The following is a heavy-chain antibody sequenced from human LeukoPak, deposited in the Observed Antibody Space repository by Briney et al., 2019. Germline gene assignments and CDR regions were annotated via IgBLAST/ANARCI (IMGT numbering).Heavy chain of an antibody. CDR2: IYYSEST. Sequence: NSSETLSLTCTVSGGSVSSGSYYWSWIRQPPGKGLEWIGYIYYSESTNYNPSLKSRVTISVDTSKNQFSLKLSSVTAADTAVYYCARVWNNWNDATSDAFDIWGQGTMVTVSS. D-gene: IGHD1-20*01. J-gene: IGHJ3*02. V-gene: IGHV4-61*01. CDR3: ARVWNNWNDATSDAFDI. CDR1: GGSVSSGSYY.